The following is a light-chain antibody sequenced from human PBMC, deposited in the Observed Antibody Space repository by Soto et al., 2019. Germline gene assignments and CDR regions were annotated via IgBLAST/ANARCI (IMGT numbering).Light chain of an antibody. V-gene: IGKV1-39*01. Sequence: DIQMTQSPSSLSASVADRVTITCRASQTINRNLNWYQQKPGKAPKLLMYAASSLQSGVPSRFSGSGSGTEFTLTISSLQPDDFASYYCQQSYSAPLTFGGGTKVEIK. CDR1: QTINRN. CDR3: QQSYSAPLT. CDR2: AAS. J-gene: IGKJ4*01.